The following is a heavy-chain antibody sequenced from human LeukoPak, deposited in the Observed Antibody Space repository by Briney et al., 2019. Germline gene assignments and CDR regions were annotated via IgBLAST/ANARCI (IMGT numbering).Heavy chain of an antibody. D-gene: IGHD3-10*01. CDR2: IIPIFGTA. V-gene: IGHV1-69*06. Sequence: GSSVKVSCKASGGTFSSYAISWVRQAPGQGLEWMGGIIPIFGTANYAQKFRGRVTITADKSTSTAYMVLSSLRSEDTAVYYCARVDGSEKTMDYWGQGTLVTVSS. CDR1: GGTFSSYA. CDR3: ARVDGSEKTMDY. J-gene: IGHJ4*02.